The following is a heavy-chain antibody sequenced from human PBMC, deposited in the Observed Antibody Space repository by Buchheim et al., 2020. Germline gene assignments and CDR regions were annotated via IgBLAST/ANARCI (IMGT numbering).Heavy chain of an antibody. D-gene: IGHD3-3*01. CDR2: IYHSGST. Sequence: QLQLQESGSGLVKPSQTLSLTCAVSGGSISSGGYSWSWIRQPPGKGLEWIGDIYHSGSTYYNPSLKSRVTITVDRSKNQLSLKLSSVTAADTAVYYCARAHKSYDFWSGPFGYWGQGTL. CDR1: GGSISSGGYS. J-gene: IGHJ4*02. V-gene: IGHV4-30-2*01. CDR3: ARAHKSYDFWSGPFGY.